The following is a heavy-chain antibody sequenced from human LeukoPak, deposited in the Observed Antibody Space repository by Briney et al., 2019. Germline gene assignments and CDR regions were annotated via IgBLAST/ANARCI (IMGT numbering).Heavy chain of an antibody. V-gene: IGHV4-34*01. D-gene: IGHD3-22*01. J-gene: IGHJ3*02. CDR1: GGSFSGYY. Sequence: SETLSLTCAVYGGSFSGYYWSWIRQPPGKGLEWVGEINHSGSTNYNPSLKSRVAISVDTSKDQFSLKLSSVTAADTAVYYCARVPQRYYYDSSGYYFSGAFDIWGQGTMVTVSS. CDR2: INHSGST. CDR3: ARVPQRYYYDSSGYYFSGAFDI.